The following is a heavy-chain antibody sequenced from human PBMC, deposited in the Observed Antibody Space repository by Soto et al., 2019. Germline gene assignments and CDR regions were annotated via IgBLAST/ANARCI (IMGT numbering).Heavy chain of an antibody. Sequence: SETLSLTCTVSGGSISSYYWSWIRQPPGKGLEWIGYIYYSGSTNYNPSLKSRVTISVDTSKNQFSLKLSSVTAADTAVYYCARGYDFWSGYYPSPFDYWGQGTLVTVSS. D-gene: IGHD3-3*01. CDR2: IYYSGST. CDR1: GGSISSYY. CDR3: ARGYDFWSGYYPSPFDY. V-gene: IGHV4-59*01. J-gene: IGHJ4*02.